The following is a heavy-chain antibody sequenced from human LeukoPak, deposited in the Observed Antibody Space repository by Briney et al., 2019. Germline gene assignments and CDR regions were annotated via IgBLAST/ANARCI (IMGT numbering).Heavy chain of an antibody. CDR2: INHSGST. V-gene: IGHV4-34*01. J-gene: IGHJ6*03. Sequence: SETLSLTCAVYGGSFSGYYWSWIRQPPGKGLEWIGEINHSGSTNYNPSLKSRVTISVDTSKNQFSLKLSSVTAADTAVYYCARAMVTYYYCYMDVWGKGTTVTVSS. CDR3: ARAMVTYYYCYMDV. CDR1: GGSFSGYY. D-gene: IGHD4/OR15-4a*01.